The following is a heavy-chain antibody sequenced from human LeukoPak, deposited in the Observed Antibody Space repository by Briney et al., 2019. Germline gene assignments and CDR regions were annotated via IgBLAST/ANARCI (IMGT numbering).Heavy chain of an antibody. V-gene: IGHV4-61*01. CDR3: ARSLGGIVAP. J-gene: IGHJ5*02. CDR1: GGSISGNYY. CDR2: IYYNGNT. Sequence: SETLSLTCTVSGGSISGNYYWSWIRQPPGKGLEWIGYIYYNGNTNFNPSLKSRVTISVDTSKNQFSLKLTTVTAADTAMYYCARSLGGIVAPWGQGTLVTVSS. D-gene: IGHD1-1*01.